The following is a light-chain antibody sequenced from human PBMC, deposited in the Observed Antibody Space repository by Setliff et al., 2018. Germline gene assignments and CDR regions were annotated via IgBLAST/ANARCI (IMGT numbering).Light chain of an antibody. CDR3: SSFSTRTTLDV. J-gene: IGLJ1*01. Sequence: QSVLTQPASVSGSPGQSITISCTGSSFDIGAYNYVAWYQQQPGKAPKLIIYDVTKRPSGVSSRFSGSKSGNTASLTISGLQAEDEADYYCSSFSTRTTLDVFGTGTKGTV. V-gene: IGLV2-14*03. CDR2: DVT. CDR1: SFDIGAYNY.